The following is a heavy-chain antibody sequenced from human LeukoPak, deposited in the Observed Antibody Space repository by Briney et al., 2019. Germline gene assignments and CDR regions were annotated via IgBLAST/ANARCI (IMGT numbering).Heavy chain of an antibody. D-gene: IGHD6-13*01. Sequence: GGSLRLSCSASGFTFSNYAIHWVRQAPGKGLEYVSTISDNGGNTNYADSVKGRFTISRDNSKNTLYLQMSSLTPEDTAGYYCVTAAGSWYGYFAYWGQGTLVTVSS. CDR3: VTAAGSWYGYFAY. V-gene: IGHV3-64D*06. CDR2: ISDNGGNT. J-gene: IGHJ4*02. CDR1: GFTFSNYA.